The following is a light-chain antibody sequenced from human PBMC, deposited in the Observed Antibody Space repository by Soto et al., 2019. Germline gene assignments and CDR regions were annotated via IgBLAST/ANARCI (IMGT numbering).Light chain of an antibody. J-gene: IGKJ2*01. CDR2: DAS. CDR3: QQYGSSPFT. Sequence: EIVLTQSPGTLSLSPGERTTLSCGASQSVSSSYLAWYQQKPGQAPRLLIYDASTRATGIPDRFGGSGSGTDFTLTISRLEPEDIAVYYFQQYGSSPFTFGQGTKLEIK. V-gene: IGKV3-20*01. CDR1: QSVSSSY.